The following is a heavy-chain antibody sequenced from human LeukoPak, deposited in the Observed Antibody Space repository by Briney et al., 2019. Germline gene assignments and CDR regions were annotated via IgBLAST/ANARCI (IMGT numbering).Heavy chain of an antibody. V-gene: IGHV3-30*18. J-gene: IGHJ4*02. CDR3: AKNPIVTTSFFDH. CDR1: GFTFSSYA. CDR2: ISYDGNNQ. D-gene: IGHD5-12*01. Sequence: GGSLRLSCAASGFTFSSYAMHWVRQAPGKGLEWVAFISYDGNNQYYADSVKGRFTISRDNSKNTLYLQMNSLRAEDTAVYYCAKNPIVTTSFFDHWGQGTLVTVSS.